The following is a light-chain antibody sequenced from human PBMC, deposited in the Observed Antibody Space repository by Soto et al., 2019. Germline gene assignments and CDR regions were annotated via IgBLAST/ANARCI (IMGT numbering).Light chain of an antibody. CDR1: QSVSSN. V-gene: IGKV3-20*01. J-gene: IGKJ1*01. CDR3: QHYDSSRT. Sequence: EVVLPHSPGTLSLSPGERATIXYRASQSVSSNLAWYQQKPGQAPRLLIYGASGRATGIPDRFSGSGSGTDFTLTISRLEPEDFAVYYCQHYDSSRTFGQGTKVDIK. CDR2: GAS.